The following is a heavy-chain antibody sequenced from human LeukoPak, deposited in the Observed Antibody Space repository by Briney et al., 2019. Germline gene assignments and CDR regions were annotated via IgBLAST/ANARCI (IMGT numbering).Heavy chain of an antibody. CDR2: IYYSGST. J-gene: IGHJ4*02. CDR3: ARRPGGDYGDLYYFDY. D-gene: IGHD4-17*01. V-gene: IGHV4-39*01. Sequence: PSETLSLTCTVSGGSISSSSYSWGWIRQPPGKGLEWIGSIYYSGSTYYNPSLKSRVTISADTSKNQFSLKLSSVTAADTAVYYCARRPGGDYGDLYYFDYWGQGTLVTVSS. CDR1: GGSISSSSYS.